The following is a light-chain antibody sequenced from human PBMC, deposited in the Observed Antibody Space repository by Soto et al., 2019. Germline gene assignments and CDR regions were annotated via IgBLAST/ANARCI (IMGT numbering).Light chain of an antibody. CDR1: QSVSSSY. CDR3: QQYGSSPT. CDR2: GAS. Sequence: EIVLTQSPGTLSLSPGERSTLSCRAIQSVSSSYLAWYQQEPGQAPRLXIYGASSRATGIQDRFSGSGSGTDFTLTISRLEPEDFAVYYCQQYGSSPTFGQGTRWIS. J-gene: IGKJ1*01. V-gene: IGKV3-20*01.